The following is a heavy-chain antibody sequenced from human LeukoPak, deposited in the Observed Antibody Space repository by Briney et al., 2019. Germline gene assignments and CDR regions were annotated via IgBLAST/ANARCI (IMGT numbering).Heavy chain of an antibody. CDR3: ARAPPLRGYSYGPPQTFDY. J-gene: IGHJ4*02. CDR1: GGSISSYY. V-gene: IGHV4-59*12. D-gene: IGHD5-18*01. Sequence: PSETLSLTCTVSGGSISSYYWSWIRQPPGKGLEWIGYIYYSGSTNYNPSLKSRVTISVDTSKNQFSLKLSSVTAADTAVYYCARAPPLRGYSYGPPQTFDYWGQGTLVTVSS. CDR2: IYYSGST.